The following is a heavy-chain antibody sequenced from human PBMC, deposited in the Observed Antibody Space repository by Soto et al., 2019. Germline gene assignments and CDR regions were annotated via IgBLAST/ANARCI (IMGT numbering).Heavy chain of an antibody. J-gene: IGHJ6*02. CDR3: ARDIVATIQYYYYYGMDV. CDR2: INPNSGGT. D-gene: IGHD5-12*01. V-gene: IGHV1-2*02. CDR1: GYTFTGYY. Sequence: QVQLVQSGAEVKKPGASVKVSCKASGYTFTGYYMHWVRQAPGQGLEWMGWINPNSGGTNYAQKFQGRVTMTRDTSISTAYMELSRLRSDDTAVYYCARDIVATIQYYYYYGMDVWGQGTTVTVSS.